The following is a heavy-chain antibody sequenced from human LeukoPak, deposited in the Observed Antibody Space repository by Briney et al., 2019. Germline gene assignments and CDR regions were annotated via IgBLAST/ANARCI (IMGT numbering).Heavy chain of an antibody. CDR1: GGPIRSGGYY. D-gene: IGHD5-12*01. J-gene: IGHJ4*02. CDR3: ARMRSGYDAFDY. CDR2: IYYSGST. V-gene: IGHV4-31*03. Sequence: PSETPSLNCTVSGGPIRSGGYYLSWIRQPPATGLEWIGYIYYSGSTYYNPSLKSRVTISVDTSKNQFSLKLSSVTAADTAVYYCARMRSGYDAFDYWGQGTLVTVSS.